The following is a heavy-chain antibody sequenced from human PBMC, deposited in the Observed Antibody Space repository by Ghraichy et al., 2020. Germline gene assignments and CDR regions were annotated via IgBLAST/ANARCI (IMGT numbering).Heavy chain of an antibody. D-gene: IGHD1-26*01. CDR3: GRKGYYDSVDY. CDR2: IDHSGST. CDR1: GGSFSGYF. V-gene: IGHV4-34*01. Sequence: SETLSLTCAVYGGSFSGYFWTWIRQPPGKGLEWIGEIDHSGSTLYNPSLKSRVTVSVDPSKNQFFLKLSSVAAADTAVYYCGRKGYYDSVDYWGQGTLVIVSS. J-gene: IGHJ4*02.